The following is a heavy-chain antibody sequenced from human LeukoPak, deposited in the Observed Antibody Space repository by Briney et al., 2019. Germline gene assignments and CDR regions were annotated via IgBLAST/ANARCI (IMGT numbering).Heavy chain of an antibody. CDR2: ISSSSSYI. CDR1: GFTFSSYS. CDR3: ARDGSGMTYYYGSGSSNEYYGMDV. V-gene: IGHV3-21*01. Sequence: GGSLRLSCAASGFTFSSYSMNWVRHAPGKGLEWVSSISSSSSYIYYADSVKGRFTISRDNAKNSLYLQMNSLRAEDTAVYYCARDGSGMTYYYGSGSSNEYYGMDVWGKGTTVTVSS. D-gene: IGHD3-10*01. J-gene: IGHJ6*04.